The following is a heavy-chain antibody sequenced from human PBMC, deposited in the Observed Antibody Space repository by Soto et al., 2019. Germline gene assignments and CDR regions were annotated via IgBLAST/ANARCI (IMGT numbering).Heavy chain of an antibody. D-gene: IGHD2-15*01. CDR3: ARDTRMMALNFDY. V-gene: IGHV3-33*01. Sequence: PGGSLRLSCAASGFTFSSYGMHWVRQAPGKGLEWVAVIWYDGSNKYYADSVKGRFTISRDNSKNTLYLQMNSLRAEDTAVYYCARDTRMMALNFDYWGQGTLVTVSS. CDR1: GFTFSSYG. J-gene: IGHJ4*02. CDR2: IWYDGSNK.